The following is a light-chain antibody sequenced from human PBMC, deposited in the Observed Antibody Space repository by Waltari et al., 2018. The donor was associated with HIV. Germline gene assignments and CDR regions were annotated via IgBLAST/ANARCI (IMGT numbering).Light chain of an antibody. J-gene: IGLJ3*02. CDR2: EVS. V-gene: IGLV2-14*01. CDR3: MSYISSATPE. CDR1: SRDLDNFNS. Sequence: QSALTQPASVSGSPGQSLTISCPGTSRDLDNFNSVSWYQHHPGKAPKVIIYEVSNRPSGVSYRFSGSKSGHTASLTISGLQAEDEADYFCMSYISSATPEFGGGTKLTVL.